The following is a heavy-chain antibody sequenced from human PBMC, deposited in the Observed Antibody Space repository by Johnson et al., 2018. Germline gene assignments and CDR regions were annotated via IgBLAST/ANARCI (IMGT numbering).Heavy chain of an antibody. D-gene: IGHD2-2*01. CDR3: AKRMSPTTLRWEAFDI. CDR2: INPSGGST. Sequence: QVQLVQSGAEVKKPGASVKVSCKASGYTFTSYYMHWVRQAPGQGLEWLGIINPSGGSTSYAQKFQGRVTMTRDPSTSTVYMELSSLRSEDTAVYYCAKRMSPTTLRWEAFDIWGQGTMVTVSS. CDR1: GYTFTSYY. J-gene: IGHJ3*02. V-gene: IGHV1-46*01.